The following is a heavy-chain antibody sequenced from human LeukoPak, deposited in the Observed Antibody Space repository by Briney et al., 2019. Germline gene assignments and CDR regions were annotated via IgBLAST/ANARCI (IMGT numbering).Heavy chain of an antibody. CDR1: GGSISTSSFY. Sequence: RASETLSLTCTVSGGSISTSSFYWGWIRQPPGKGLEWIGSIFYTGSTYCNPSLKSRVTISVDTSKNQFSLKLSSVTAADTAVYYCARVDSSNWYDSRGYFDYWGQGTLVTVSS. J-gene: IGHJ4*02. V-gene: IGHV4-39*07. D-gene: IGHD6-13*01. CDR2: IFYTGST. CDR3: ARVDSSNWYDSRGYFDY.